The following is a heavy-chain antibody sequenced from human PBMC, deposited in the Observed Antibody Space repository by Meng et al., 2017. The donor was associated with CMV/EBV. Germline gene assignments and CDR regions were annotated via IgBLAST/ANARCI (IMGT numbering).Heavy chain of an antibody. CDR3: ARGTPGPWELLIEYYFDY. Sequence: SETLSLTCTVSGYSISSGYYWGWIRQPPGKGLEWIGSIYHSGSTYYNPSLKSRVTISVDTSKNQFSLKLSSVTAADTAVYYCARGTPGPWELLIEYYFDYWGQGTLVTVS. D-gene: IGHD1-26*01. V-gene: IGHV4-38-2*02. J-gene: IGHJ4*02. CDR2: IYHSGST. CDR1: GYSISSGYY.